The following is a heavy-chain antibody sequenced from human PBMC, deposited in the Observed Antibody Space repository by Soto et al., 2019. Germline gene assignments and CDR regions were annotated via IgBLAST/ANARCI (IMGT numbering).Heavy chain of an antibody. CDR1: GGSFSGYY. CDR3: ASAGYCSSTSCYKGSWFDP. CDR2: INHSGST. J-gene: IGHJ5*02. D-gene: IGHD2-2*02. Sequence: LSLPCAVYGGSFSGYYWSWIRQPPGKGLEWIGEINHSGSTNYNPSLKSRVTISVDTSKNQFSLKLSSVTAADTAAYYCASAGYCSSTSCYKGSWFDPWGQGTLVTVSS. V-gene: IGHV4-34*01.